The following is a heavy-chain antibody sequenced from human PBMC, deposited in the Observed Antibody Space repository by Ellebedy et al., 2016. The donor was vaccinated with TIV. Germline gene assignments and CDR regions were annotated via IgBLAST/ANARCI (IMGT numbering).Heavy chain of an antibody. J-gene: IGHJ6*02. V-gene: IGHV3-74*01. Sequence: GGSLRLSCAASGFTFSSYWMYWVRQAPGKGLVWVSRMKGDGSSASYADSVKGRFTISRDNSKNRLYLQMNSLRAEDTAVYYCAKDQGNYGGAPYNGMDIWGQGTTVTVSS. CDR1: GFTFSSYW. CDR2: MKGDGSSA. D-gene: IGHD3-10*01. CDR3: AKDQGNYGGAPYNGMDI.